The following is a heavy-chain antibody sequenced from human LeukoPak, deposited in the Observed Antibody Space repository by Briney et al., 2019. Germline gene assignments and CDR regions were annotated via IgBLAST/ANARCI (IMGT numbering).Heavy chain of an antibody. V-gene: IGHV3-49*04. CDR3: TREEGPLWFGEPIFDY. D-gene: IGHD3-10*01. J-gene: IGHJ4*02. Sequence: GGSLRLSCAASGFTFISYAIHWVRQAPGKGLEWVGFIRSKAYGGTTEYAASVKGRFTISRDDSKSIAYLQMNSLKTEDTAVYYCTREEGPLWFGEPIFDYWGQGTLVTVSS. CDR2: IRSKAYGGTT. CDR1: GFTFISYA.